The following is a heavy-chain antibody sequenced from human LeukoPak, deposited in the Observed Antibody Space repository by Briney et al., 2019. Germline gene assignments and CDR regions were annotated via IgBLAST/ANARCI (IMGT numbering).Heavy chain of an antibody. Sequence: KAGGSLRLSCAASGFTFSSYSMNWVRQAPGKGLEWVSSISSSSSYIYYADSVKGRFTISRDNAKNSLYLQMNSLRAEDTAVYYCASISPVYADNRNWFDPWGQGTLVTVSS. CDR1: GFTFSSYS. D-gene: IGHD2-8*01. CDR3: ASISPVYADNRNWFDP. V-gene: IGHV3-21*01. CDR2: ISSSSSYI. J-gene: IGHJ5*02.